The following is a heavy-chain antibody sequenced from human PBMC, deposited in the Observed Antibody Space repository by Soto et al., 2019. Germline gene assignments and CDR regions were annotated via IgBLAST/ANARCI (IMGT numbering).Heavy chain of an antibody. Sequence: EVQLVESGGGLVQPGRSLRLSCAASGFTFDDYAMHWVRQAPGKGLEWVSGISWNSGSIGYADSVKGRFTISRDNAKNSLYLQMNSLRAEDTALYYCAKDKAGDLPWGAFDSWGQGTMVTVSS. CDR3: AKDKAGDLPWGAFDS. CDR1: GFTFDDYA. D-gene: IGHD7-27*01. V-gene: IGHV3-9*01. J-gene: IGHJ3*02. CDR2: ISWNSGSI.